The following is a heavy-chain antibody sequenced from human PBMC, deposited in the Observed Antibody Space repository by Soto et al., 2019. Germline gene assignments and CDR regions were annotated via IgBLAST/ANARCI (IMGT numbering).Heavy chain of an antibody. Sequence: PGESLKISCKASGYSFSSYCLGWVRQMPGKGLEWMGIIFPDDSETRYSPSFQGKVSNSVDKSISTAYLQWINLKTSYTAMYSCARRLYDTIGYRYFDVWGQGSLVTVYS. CDR3: ARRLYDTIGYRYFDV. D-gene: IGHD3-22*01. V-gene: IGHV5-51*01. CDR2: IFPDDSET. CDR1: GYSFSSYC. J-gene: IGHJ4*02.